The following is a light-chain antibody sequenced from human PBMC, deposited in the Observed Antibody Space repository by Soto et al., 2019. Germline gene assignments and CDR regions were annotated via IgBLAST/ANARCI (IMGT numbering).Light chain of an antibody. CDR2: WAS. V-gene: IGKV4-1*01. J-gene: IGKJ2*01. CDR3: PQYYSTPYS. CDR1: QSLLYSSNNKNY. Sequence: DFVMTQSPDSLAVSLGERATINCKSSQSLLYSSNNKNYLAWYQQKPGQPPELLLYWASTRQSGVPDRFSGSGSGTDFTLTISSLQAEDVAVYYCPQYYSTPYSFGQGTKLEIK.